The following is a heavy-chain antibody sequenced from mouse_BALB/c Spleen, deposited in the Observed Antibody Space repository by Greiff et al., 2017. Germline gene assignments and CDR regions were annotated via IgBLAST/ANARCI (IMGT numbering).Heavy chain of an antibody. CDR2: IYPGDGDT. J-gene: IGHJ4*01. CDR1: GYAFSSSW. CDR3: ASWLLRGNAMDY. Sequence: QVQLQQSGPELVKPGASVKISCKASGYAFSSSWMNWVKQRPGQGLEWIGRIYPGDGDTNYNGKFKGKATLTADKSSSTAYMQLSSLTSVDSAVYFCASWLLRGNAMDYWGQGTSVTVSS. V-gene: IGHV1-82*01. D-gene: IGHD2-3*01.